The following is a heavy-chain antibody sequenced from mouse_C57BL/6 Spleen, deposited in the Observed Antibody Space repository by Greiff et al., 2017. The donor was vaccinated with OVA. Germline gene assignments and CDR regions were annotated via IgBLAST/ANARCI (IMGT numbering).Heavy chain of an antibody. CDR3: ARGGVTGDYFDY. Sequence: EVKVVESGPVLVKPGASVKMSCKASGYTFTDYYMNWVKQSHGKSLEWIGVINPYNGGTSYNQKFKGKATLTDDKSSSTAYMELNSLTSEDSAVYYCARGGVTGDYFDYWGQGTTLTVSS. CDR2: INPYNGGT. J-gene: IGHJ2*01. CDR1: GYTFTDYY. D-gene: IGHD4-1*01. V-gene: IGHV1-19*01.